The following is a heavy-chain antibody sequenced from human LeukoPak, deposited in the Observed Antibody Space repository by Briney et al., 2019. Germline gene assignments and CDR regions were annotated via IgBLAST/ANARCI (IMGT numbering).Heavy chain of an antibody. D-gene: IGHD5-12*01. CDR2: IKCKTDGGTT. J-gene: IGHJ5*02. V-gene: IGHV3-15*01. CDR1: GFTFSNFW. CDR3: TTGQGSAYAP. Sequence: AGGSLRLSCAASGFTFSNFWMSWVRQAPGKGLEWVGLIKCKTDGGTTDYTAPVKGRFTISRDDSKHTLSLQMNSLKTEDTAVYCCTTGQGSAYAPWGQGTLVTVSS.